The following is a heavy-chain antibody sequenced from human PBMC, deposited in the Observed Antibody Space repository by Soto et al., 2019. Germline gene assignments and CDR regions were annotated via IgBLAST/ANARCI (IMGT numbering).Heavy chain of an antibody. J-gene: IGHJ4*02. CDR3: ARDRVIGGGQQLVRLAY. V-gene: IGHV3-33*01. CDR2: IWYDGSNK. D-gene: IGHD6-13*01. CDR1: GFTFSSYG. Sequence: QVQLVESGGGVVQPGRSLRLSCAASGFTFSSYGMHWVRQAPGKGLEWVAVIWYDGSNKYYAASVKGRFTISRDNSKNTLYLQMKSLRAEDTAGYYFARDRVIGGGQQLVRLAYWGQGTLVTVSS.